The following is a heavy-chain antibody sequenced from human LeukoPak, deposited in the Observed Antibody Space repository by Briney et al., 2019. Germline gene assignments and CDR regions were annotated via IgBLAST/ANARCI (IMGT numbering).Heavy chain of an antibody. Sequence: GGSLRLSCAASGFTFSSHAMSWVRQAPGKGLEWVSGIGDSGDATYYGDSVKGRFTISRDNSKNTLHLEMNSLRAEDTAVYYCAKVMKGSERLTMVRGVIIKTAGLYYMDVWGKGTTVTVSS. V-gene: IGHV3-23*01. CDR2: IGDSGDAT. D-gene: IGHD3-10*01. CDR3: AKVMKGSERLTMVRGVIIKTAGLYYMDV. CDR1: GFTFSSHA. J-gene: IGHJ6*03.